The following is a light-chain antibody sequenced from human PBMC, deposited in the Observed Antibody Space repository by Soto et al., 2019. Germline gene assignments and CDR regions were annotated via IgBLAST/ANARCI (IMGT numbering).Light chain of an antibody. V-gene: IGLV1-51*02. Sequence: QSVLTQPPSVSAAPGQKVTISCSGSSSNIGNNYVSWYQQLPGTAPKLLIYENNKRPSGIPDRFSGSKSGTSATLGITGLQTGDEADYYCGTWDSSLSAYAFGTGTKSPS. CDR3: GTWDSSLSAYA. CDR1: SSNIGNNY. J-gene: IGLJ1*01. CDR2: ENN.